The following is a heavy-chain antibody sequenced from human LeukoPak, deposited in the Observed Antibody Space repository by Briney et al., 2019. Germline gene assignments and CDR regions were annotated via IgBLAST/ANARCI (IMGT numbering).Heavy chain of an antibody. CDR1: GFTFSNYW. V-gene: IGHV3-7*03. D-gene: IGHD3-10*01. Sequence: GGSLRLSCAASGFTFSNYWMSWVRQAPGEGLEWVANIKQDGSETYYADSVKGRFTISRDNAKNSLYLQVNSLRAEDTALYYCAKVRGSGSYSYFDYWGQGTLVTVSS. CDR3: AKVRGSGSYSYFDY. J-gene: IGHJ4*02. CDR2: IKQDGSET.